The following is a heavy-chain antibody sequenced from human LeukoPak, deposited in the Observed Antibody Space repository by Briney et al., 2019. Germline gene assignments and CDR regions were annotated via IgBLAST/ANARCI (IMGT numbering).Heavy chain of an antibody. Sequence: PSETLSLTCTVSGGSISSSSYYWGWIRQPPGKGLEWIGSIYHSGSTYYNPSLKSRVTISVDTSKNQFSLKLSSVTAADTAVYYCARVSGSSSLIDYWGQGTLVTVSS. CDR2: IYHSGST. CDR1: GGSISSSSYY. V-gene: IGHV4-39*07. D-gene: IGHD3-10*01. CDR3: ARVSGSSSLIDY. J-gene: IGHJ4*02.